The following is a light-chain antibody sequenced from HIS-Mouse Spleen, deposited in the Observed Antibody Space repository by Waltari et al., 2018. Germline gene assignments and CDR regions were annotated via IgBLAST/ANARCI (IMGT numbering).Light chain of an antibody. CDR3: CSYAGSSTWV. J-gene: IGLJ3*02. V-gene: IGLV2-23*01. CDR1: SSDVGSYTL. Sequence: PGQSITISCTGTSSDVGSYTLLSWYQQHPGKAPKLMIYEGSKRPAGVSNLFSGSKSGNPASLTISGLQAEDDADYYCCSYAGSSTWVFGGGTKLTVL. CDR2: EGS.